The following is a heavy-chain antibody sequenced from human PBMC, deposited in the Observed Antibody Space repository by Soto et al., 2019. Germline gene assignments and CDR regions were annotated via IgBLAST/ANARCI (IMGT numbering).Heavy chain of an antibody. V-gene: IGHV3-30*03. Sequence: PGRSLRLSCAASGFTFSSYGMHWVLQAPGKGLEWVAVISYDGSNKYYADSVKGRFTISRDNSKNTLYLQMNSLRAEDTDVYYCASRSSGWYFDYWGQGTLVTVSS. D-gene: IGHD6-19*01. CDR1: GFTFSSYG. CDR3: ASRSSGWYFDY. CDR2: ISYDGSNK. J-gene: IGHJ4*02.